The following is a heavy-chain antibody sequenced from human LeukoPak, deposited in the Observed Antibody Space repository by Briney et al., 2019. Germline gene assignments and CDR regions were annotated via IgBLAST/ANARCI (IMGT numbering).Heavy chain of an antibody. CDR3: ARDRDTAMVTPDYFDY. CDR1: GGTFSSYA. CDR2: ISAYNGNT. J-gene: IGHJ4*02. Sequence: ASVKVSCKASGGTFSSYAISWVRQAPGQGLEWMGWISAYNGNTNYAQKLQGRVTMTTDTSTSTAYMELRSLRSDDTAVYYCARDRDTAMVTPDYFDYWGQGTLVTVSS. V-gene: IGHV1-18*01. D-gene: IGHD5-18*01.